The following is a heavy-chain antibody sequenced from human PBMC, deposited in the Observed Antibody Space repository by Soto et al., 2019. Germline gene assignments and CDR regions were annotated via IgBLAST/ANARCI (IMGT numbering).Heavy chain of an antibody. CDR3: VRPIFKVVNDAFDV. CDR1: GFPFSNCA. J-gene: IGHJ3*01. D-gene: IGHD3-3*01. V-gene: IGHV3-23*01. CDR2: ISVSGSVT. Sequence: EVQLLESGGHLVQPGGPLRLSCAASGFPFSNCAMAWVRQAPGKGLEWVSAISVSGSVTYYADSVTGRFTISRDNYKNMVYLQMNSLRAEDTAVYYCVRPIFKVVNDAFDVWGQGTMVTVSS.